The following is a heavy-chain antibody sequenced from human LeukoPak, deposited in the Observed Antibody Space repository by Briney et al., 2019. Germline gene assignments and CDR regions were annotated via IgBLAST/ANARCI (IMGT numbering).Heavy chain of an antibody. CDR3: GRTAINENNGMDV. V-gene: IGHV3-72*01. Sequence: GGSLRLSCAASGFKFSDHYIDWVRQAPGKGLEWVGRSRNKASSYTTEYAASVEGRFTISRDVSESSLYLQMNSLRTEDTAVYYCGRTAINENNGMDVWGQGTTVTVSS. CDR1: GFKFSDHY. CDR2: SRNKASSYTT. J-gene: IGHJ6*02. D-gene: IGHD1/OR15-1a*01.